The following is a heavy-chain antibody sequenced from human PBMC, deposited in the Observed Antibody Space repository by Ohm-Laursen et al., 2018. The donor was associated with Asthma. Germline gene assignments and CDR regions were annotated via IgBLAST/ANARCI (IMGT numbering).Heavy chain of an antibody. CDR1: GDSISSGNNY. J-gene: IGHJ4*02. D-gene: IGHD3-22*01. CDR2: IYYSGTT. V-gene: IGHV4-31*03. CDR3: AKWTFYYESTGYYFFDH. Sequence: SQTLSLTCTVSGDSISSGNNYWSWIRQHPGKGLEWIGYIYYSGTTYSNPSLRSRVSISVDTSKNQFSLKLSPVTAADTAVYYCAKWTFYYESTGYYFFDHWGQGALVTVSS.